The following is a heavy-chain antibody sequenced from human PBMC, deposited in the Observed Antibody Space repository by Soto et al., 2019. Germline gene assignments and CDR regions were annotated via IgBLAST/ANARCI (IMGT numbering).Heavy chain of an antibody. Sequence: QLQLQESGPGLVKPSETLSLTCTVSGDSITRSSCYWGWIRQPPGKGLEWIGSIYYSGSIYYNPSLKSRVTISVDTSKNQFSLKLNSVTAADTAVYYCARRGVGSPIDPWGQGTLVTVSS. CDR1: GDSITRSSCY. CDR3: ARRGVGSPIDP. J-gene: IGHJ5*02. V-gene: IGHV4-39*01. D-gene: IGHD1-26*01. CDR2: IYYSGSI.